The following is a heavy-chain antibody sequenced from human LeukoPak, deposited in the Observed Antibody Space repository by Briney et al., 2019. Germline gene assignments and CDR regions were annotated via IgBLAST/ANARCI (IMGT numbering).Heavy chain of an antibody. Sequence: PSETLSLTCTVSGGSISSGGYYWSWIRQHPGKGLEWIGYIYYSGSTYYNPSLKSRVTISVDTSKNQFSLKLSSVTAADTAVYYCARLKIFSGGYYYYGMDVWGQGTTVTVSS. J-gene: IGHJ6*02. CDR1: GGSISSGGYY. D-gene: IGHD3-3*01. CDR3: ARLKIFSGGYYYYGMDV. V-gene: IGHV4-31*03. CDR2: IYYSGST.